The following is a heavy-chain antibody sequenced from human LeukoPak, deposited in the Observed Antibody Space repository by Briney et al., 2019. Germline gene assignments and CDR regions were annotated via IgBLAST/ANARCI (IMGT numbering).Heavy chain of an antibody. Sequence: SQTLSLTCTVSGGSISSGDYYWSWIRQPPGKGLEWIGYIYYSGSTYYNPSLKSRVTISVDTSKNQFSLKLSSVTAADTAVYYCARVGLFTPGAFDIWGQGTMVTVSS. CDR2: IYYSGST. CDR1: GGSISSGDYY. D-gene: IGHD3-10*02. V-gene: IGHV4-30-4*08. J-gene: IGHJ3*02. CDR3: ARVGLFTPGAFDI.